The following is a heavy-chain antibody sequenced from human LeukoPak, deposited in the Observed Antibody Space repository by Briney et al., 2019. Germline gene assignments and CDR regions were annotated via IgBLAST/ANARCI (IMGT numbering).Heavy chain of an antibody. CDR2: ILYSGTT. J-gene: IGHJ4*02. Sequence: SETLSLTCTVSGGSISSYYWCWIRQPPGKGLEWIGYILYSGTTNSNPSLKSRVTISVDTSKNQISLKLSSVTAADTAVYYCARMGGYSGYATHWGQGTLVTVSS. CDR3: ARMGGYSGYATH. V-gene: IGHV4-59*08. D-gene: IGHD5-12*01. CDR1: GGSISSYY.